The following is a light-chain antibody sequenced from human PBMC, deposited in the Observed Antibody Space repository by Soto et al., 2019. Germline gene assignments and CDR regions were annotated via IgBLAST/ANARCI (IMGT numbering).Light chain of an antibody. CDR1: QTISRW. J-gene: IGKJ1*01. CDR3: QEYNNYWT. CDR2: TAS. V-gene: IGKV1-5*01. Sequence: DIQMTQSPSTLSGSVGDRVTITCRASQTISRWLAWYQQKPGKAPRLLIYTASTLESGVPSRFSANGSGTEFTLTISSLHPDDFATYYCQEYNNYWTFGQGTKVDI.